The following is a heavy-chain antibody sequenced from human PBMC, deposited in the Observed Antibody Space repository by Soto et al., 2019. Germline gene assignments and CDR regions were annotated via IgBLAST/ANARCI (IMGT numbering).Heavy chain of an antibody. CDR1: GFTFSSYG. J-gene: IGHJ4*02. CDR3: ARVAAGSTVTGDY. D-gene: IGHD4-4*01. CDR2: IWYDGSNK. V-gene: IGHV3-33*01. Sequence: PGGSLRLSCAASGFTFSSYGMHWVRQAPGKGLEWVAVIWYDGSNKYYTDSVKGRFTISRDNSKNTLYLQMNSLRAEDTAVYYCARVAAGSTVTGDYWGQGTLVTVSS.